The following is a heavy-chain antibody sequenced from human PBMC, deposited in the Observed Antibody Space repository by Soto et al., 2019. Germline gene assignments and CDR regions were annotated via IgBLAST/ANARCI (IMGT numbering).Heavy chain of an antibody. CDR3: ATYGDDNYFDY. CDR2: IFPGDSDT. V-gene: IGHV5-51*03. CDR1: GYSFTSCW. D-gene: IGHD5-12*01. J-gene: IGHJ4*02. Sequence: EVQLVQSGAEVKKPGDSLKISCQGSGYSFTSCWIGWVRQKPGKGLEWMGIIFPGDSDTRYSPSFQGQVTISADKSLSTAYLQWRSLEASDTAIYYCATYGDDNYFDYWGQGTLGTVSS.